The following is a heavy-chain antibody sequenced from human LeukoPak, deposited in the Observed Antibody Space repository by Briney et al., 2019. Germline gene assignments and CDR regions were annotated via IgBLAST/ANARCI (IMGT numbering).Heavy chain of an antibody. CDR1: GFTFSSYG. CDR2: IRYDGSNK. D-gene: IGHD1-1*01. J-gene: IGHJ3*02. Sequence: PGGSLRLSCAASGFTFSSYGMHWVRQAPGKGLEWVAFIRYDGSNKYYADSVKGRFTISRDNSKNTLYLQMNSLRAEDTAVYYCAKDGNARYAFDIWGQGTMVTVSS. CDR3: AKDGNARYAFDI. V-gene: IGHV3-30*02.